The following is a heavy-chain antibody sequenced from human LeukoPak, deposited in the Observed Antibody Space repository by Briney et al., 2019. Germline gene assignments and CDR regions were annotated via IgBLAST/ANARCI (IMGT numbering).Heavy chain of an antibody. CDR2: MNPNSGNT. D-gene: IGHD3-22*01. Sequence: ASVKVSCKASGYTFTSYDINWVRQATGQGLEWMGWMNPNSGNTGYAQKFQGRVTMTRNTSISTAYMELSSLRSEDTAVYSCARGRDSSGYYPLFPLPFDYWGQGTLVTVSS. CDR1: GYTFTSYD. V-gene: IGHV1-8*01. CDR3: ARGRDSSGYYPLFPLPFDY. J-gene: IGHJ4*02.